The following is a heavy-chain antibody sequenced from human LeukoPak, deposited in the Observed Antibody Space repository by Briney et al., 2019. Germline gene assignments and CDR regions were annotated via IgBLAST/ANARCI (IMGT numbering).Heavy chain of an antibody. J-gene: IGHJ4*02. CDR3: ARELGGGSCFDY. V-gene: IGHV4-4*02. D-gene: IGHD2-15*01. Sequence: SETLSLTCAVSGGSISSSNWWSWVRQPPGKGLEWIGEIYHSGSTNYNPSLKSRVTISVDKSKNQFSLKLSAVTAADTAVYYCARELGGGSCFDYWGQGTLVTVSS. CDR1: GGSISSSNW. CDR2: IYHSGST.